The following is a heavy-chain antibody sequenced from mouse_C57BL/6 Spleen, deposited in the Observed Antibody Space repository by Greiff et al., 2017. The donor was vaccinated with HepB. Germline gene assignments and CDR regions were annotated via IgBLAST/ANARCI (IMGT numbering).Heavy chain of an antibody. Sequence: EVQVVESGPGLVKPSQSLSLTCSVTGYSITSGYYWNWIRQFPGNKLEWMGYISYDGSNNYNPSLKNRISITRDTSKNQFFLKLNSVTTEDTATYYCAREDYGPRGAMDYWGQGTSVTVSS. D-gene: IGHD1-1*02. V-gene: IGHV3-6*01. CDR1: GYSITSGYY. CDR3: AREDYGPRGAMDY. CDR2: ISYDGSN. J-gene: IGHJ4*01.